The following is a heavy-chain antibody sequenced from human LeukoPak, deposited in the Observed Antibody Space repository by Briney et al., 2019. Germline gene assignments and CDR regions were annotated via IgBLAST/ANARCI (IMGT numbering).Heavy chain of an antibody. Sequence: ASVKVSCKASGYTFTSYYMHWVRQAPGQGLEWMGIINPSGGSTSYAQKFQGRVTMTRDMSTSTVYMELSSLRSEDTAVYYCARVRSIFGVDTVGHYYYYMDVWGKGTTVTVSS. CDR2: INPSGGST. J-gene: IGHJ6*03. CDR3: ARVRSIFGVDTVGHYYYYMDV. CDR1: GYTFTSYY. V-gene: IGHV1-46*01. D-gene: IGHD3-3*01.